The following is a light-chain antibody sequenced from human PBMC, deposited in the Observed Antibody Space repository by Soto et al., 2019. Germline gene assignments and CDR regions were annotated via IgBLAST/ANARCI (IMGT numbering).Light chain of an antibody. J-gene: IGKJ1*01. CDR2: GAS. CDR3: QQYGSTWT. CDR1: QSVSSTY. Sequence: EIVLTQSPGTLSLSPGERATLSCRASQSVSSTYLAWYQQKPGQAPRLLIYGASNRATGIPDRFSGSGSGTDFTLTISRLEPEDLAVYYCQQYGSTWTFGQGTKAEIK. V-gene: IGKV3-20*01.